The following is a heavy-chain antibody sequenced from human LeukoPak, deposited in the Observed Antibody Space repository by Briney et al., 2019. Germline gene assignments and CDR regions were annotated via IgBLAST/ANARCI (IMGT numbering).Heavy chain of an antibody. J-gene: IGHJ4*02. CDR2: IYTSGST. V-gene: IGHV4-4*07. D-gene: IGHD3-10*01. CDR1: GGSISSYY. CDR3: ARDSDEGYFDY. Sequence: SSETLSLTCTVSGGSISSYYWSWIRQPAGKGLEWIGRIYTSGSTNYNPSLKSRATISVDTSKNQFSLKLSSVTAADTAVYYCARDSDEGYFDYWGQGTLVTVSS.